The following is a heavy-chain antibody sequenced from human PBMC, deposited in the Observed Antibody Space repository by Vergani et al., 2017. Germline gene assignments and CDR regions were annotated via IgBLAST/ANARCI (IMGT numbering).Heavy chain of an antibody. CDR1: GFTFSDFS. Sequence: VQLVESGGGLVKPGGSLRLSCAASGFTFSDFSMSWVRQAPGKGLEWVAFIGSSGPYINYADSVKGRFIISGDNTNNSLFLQLRSLRAEDAAVYYCARDCTSGGCPDNYGMDVWGQGATVTVSS. D-gene: IGHD2-8*01. V-gene: IGHV3-21*06. CDR3: ARDCTSGGCPDNYGMDV. J-gene: IGHJ6*02. CDR2: IGSSGPYI.